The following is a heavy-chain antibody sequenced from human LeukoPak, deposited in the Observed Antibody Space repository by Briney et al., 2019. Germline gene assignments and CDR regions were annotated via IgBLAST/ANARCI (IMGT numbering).Heavy chain of an antibody. CDR3: AKCAGYYYYYMDV. CDR1: GFTFSRYG. CDR2: ISGSGDGT. D-gene: IGHD3-10*02. J-gene: IGHJ6*03. V-gene: IGHV3-23*01. Sequence: GGSLRLSCAASGFTFSRYGMSWVRQAPGKGLEWVSGISGSGDGTYYADSVKGRFTISRDNSKNTMYLQMNSLRAEDTAVYYCAKCAGYYYYYMDVWGKGTTVTVSS.